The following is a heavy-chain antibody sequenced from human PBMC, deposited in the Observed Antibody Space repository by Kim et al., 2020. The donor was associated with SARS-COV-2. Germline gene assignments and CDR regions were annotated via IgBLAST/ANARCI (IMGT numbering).Heavy chain of an antibody. CDR3: AKDPAVVSWFDP. Sequence: GGSLRLSCAASGFTFSSYGMHWVRQAPGKGLEWVAVISYDGSNKYYADSVKGRFTISRDNSKNTLYLQMNSLRAEDTAVYYCAKDPAVVSWFDPWGQGTLVTVSS. V-gene: IGHV3-30*18. J-gene: IGHJ5*02. CDR2: ISYDGSNK. D-gene: IGHD6-19*01. CDR1: GFTFSSYG.